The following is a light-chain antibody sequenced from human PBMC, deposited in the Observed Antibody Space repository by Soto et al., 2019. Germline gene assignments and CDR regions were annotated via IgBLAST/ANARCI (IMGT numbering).Light chain of an antibody. J-gene: IGKJ2*01. CDR2: GTS. CDR3: QQSGSSPPYT. CDR1: QSVSSSD. Sequence: EIVLTQSPGPLSLSPGERGTLSCRASQSVSSSDLAWYQQKPGQAPRLLIYGTSSKATGVPDRFSGSGSGTAFTLTISRLEPEDFAVYYCQQSGSSPPYTFGQGTKLEIK. V-gene: IGKV3-20*01.